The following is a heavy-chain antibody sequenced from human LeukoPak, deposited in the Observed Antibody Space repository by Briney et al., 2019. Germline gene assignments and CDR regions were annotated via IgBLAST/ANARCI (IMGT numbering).Heavy chain of an antibody. J-gene: IGHJ4*02. Sequence: GGSLRLSCAASGFTFSNAWMSWVRQAPGKGLEWVGRIKSKTDGGTTDYAAPVKGRFTISRDDSENTLYLQMNSLKTEDTAVYYCTTDTMVRGVSDYWGQGTLVTVSS. CDR1: GFTFSNAW. CDR3: TTDTMVRGVSDY. D-gene: IGHD3-10*01. V-gene: IGHV3-15*01. CDR2: IKSKTDGGTT.